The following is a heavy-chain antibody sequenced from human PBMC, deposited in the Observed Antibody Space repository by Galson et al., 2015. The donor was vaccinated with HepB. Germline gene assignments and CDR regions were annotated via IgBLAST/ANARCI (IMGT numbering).Heavy chain of an antibody. J-gene: IGHJ2*01. D-gene: IGHD4-17*01. CDR3: AREYDYGDYGVWYFDL. CDR2: IYTSGST. V-gene: IGHV4-4*07. Sequence: ETLSLTCTVSGGSISSYYWSWIRQPTGKGLEWIGRIYTSGSTNYNPSLKSRVTMSVDTSKNQFSLKLSSVTAADTAVYYCAREYDYGDYGVWYFDLWGRGTLVTVSS. CDR1: GGSISSYY.